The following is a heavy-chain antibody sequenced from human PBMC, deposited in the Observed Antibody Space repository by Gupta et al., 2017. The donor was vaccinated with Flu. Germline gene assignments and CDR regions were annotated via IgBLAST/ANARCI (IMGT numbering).Heavy chain of an antibody. CDR3: ARDPHIGYSPWFDP. CDR2: ISSSSSYI. V-gene: IGHV3-21*01. D-gene: IGHD2-15*01. J-gene: IGHJ5*02. CDR1: GFTFSSYS. Sequence: EVQLVESGGGLVKPGGSLRLSCAASGFTFSSYSMNWVRQAPGKGLEWVSSISSSSSYIYYADSVKGRFTISRDNAKNALYLQMNSLRAEDTAVYYCARDPHIGYSPWFDPWGQGTLVTVSS.